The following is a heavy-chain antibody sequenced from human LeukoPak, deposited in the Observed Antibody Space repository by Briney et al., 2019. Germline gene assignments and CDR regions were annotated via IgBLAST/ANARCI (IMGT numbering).Heavy chain of an antibody. CDR2: IYHSGST. Sequence: SETLSLTCTVSGYSISSGYYWGWIRQPPGKGLGWIGSIYHSGSTYYNPSLKSRVTISVDTSKNQFSLKLSSVTAADTAVYYCARDGRDRPYAFDIWGQGTMVTVSS. CDR1: GYSISSGYY. V-gene: IGHV4-38-2*02. J-gene: IGHJ3*02. D-gene: IGHD1-26*01. CDR3: ARDGRDRPYAFDI.